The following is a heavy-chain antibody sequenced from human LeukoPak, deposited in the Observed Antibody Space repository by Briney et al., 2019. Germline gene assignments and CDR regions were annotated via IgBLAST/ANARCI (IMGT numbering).Heavy chain of an antibody. CDR1: GSTFSSYG. J-gene: IGHJ3*02. CDR2: ISYDGSNK. D-gene: IGHD2-15*01. CDR3: AKESSDGYCSGGSCSDAFDI. Sequence: GRSLRLSCAASGSTFSSYGMHWVRQAPGKGLEWVAVISYDGSNKYYADSVKGRFTISRDNSKNTLYLQMNSLRAEDTAVYYCAKESSDGYCSGGSCSDAFDIWGQGTMVTVSS. V-gene: IGHV3-30*18.